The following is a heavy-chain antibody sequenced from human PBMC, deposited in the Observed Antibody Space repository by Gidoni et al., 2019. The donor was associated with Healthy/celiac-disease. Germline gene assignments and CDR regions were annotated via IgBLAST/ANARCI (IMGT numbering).Heavy chain of an antibody. Sequence: EVQLVESGGGLVQPGGSLRLYCAASGFTFSSYAMSWVRQAPGKGLGWVSAISGSGGSTNYADSVKGRFTISRDNSKNTLYLQMNSLRAEDTAVYYCAKDGADYDFWSGYYYWGQGTLVTVSS. J-gene: IGHJ4*02. D-gene: IGHD3-3*01. CDR2: ISGSGGST. CDR1: GFTFSSYA. V-gene: IGHV3-23*04. CDR3: AKDGADYDFWSGYYY.